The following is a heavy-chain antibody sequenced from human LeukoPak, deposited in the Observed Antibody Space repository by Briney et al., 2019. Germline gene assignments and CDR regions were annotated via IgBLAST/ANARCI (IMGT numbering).Heavy chain of an antibody. CDR2: ISRSGTET. J-gene: IGHJ4*02. D-gene: IGHD4-23*01. CDR3: AKKSPDSSGNPAYD. Sequence: GGSLRLSCAGAGFTFSNYGMSWVRQAPGKGLEWVSVISRSGTETYHADSVRGRFTISRDNAKNTLYLQMNSLRAEDTAVCYCAKKSPDSSGNPAYDWGQGTLVTVSS. CDR1: GFTFSNYG. V-gene: IGHV3-23*01.